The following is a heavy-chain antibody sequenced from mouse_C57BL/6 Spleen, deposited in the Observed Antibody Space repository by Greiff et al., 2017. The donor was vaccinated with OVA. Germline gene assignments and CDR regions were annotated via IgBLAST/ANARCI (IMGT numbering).Heavy chain of an antibody. V-gene: IGHV5-6*01. CDR2: ISSGGSYT. D-gene: IGHD2-14*01. J-gene: IGHJ4*01. CDR3: ARQGTPYYAMDY. Sequence: EVKVVESGGDLVKPGGSLKLSCAASGFTFSSYGMSWVRQTPDQRLEWVATISSGGSYTYYPASVQGRFTISRDNAKNTLYLQMSSLKSEDTAMYYCARQGTPYYAMDYWGQGTSVTVSS. CDR1: GFTFSSYG.